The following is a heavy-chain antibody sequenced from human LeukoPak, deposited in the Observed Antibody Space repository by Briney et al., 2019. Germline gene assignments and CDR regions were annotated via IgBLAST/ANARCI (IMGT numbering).Heavy chain of an antibody. Sequence: GGSLRLSCAASGFTFSGYTMSWVRQAPGKGLEWVSYISDSGTTIYYADSVKGRFTISRSSAWSSLYLQMSSLRAEDTAVYYCARRTTIFGVGYYMDVWGKGTTVTVSS. CDR2: ISDSGTTI. D-gene: IGHD3-3*01. CDR1: GFTFSGYT. V-gene: IGHV3-48*01. CDR3: ARRTTIFGVGYYMDV. J-gene: IGHJ6*03.